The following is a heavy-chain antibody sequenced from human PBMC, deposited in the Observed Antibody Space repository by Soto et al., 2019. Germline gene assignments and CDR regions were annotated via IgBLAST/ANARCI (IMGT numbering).Heavy chain of an antibody. CDR1: GFTFSSYA. CDR2: ISGSGGST. V-gene: IGHV3-23*01. Sequence: GGSLRLSCAASGFTFSSYAMSWVRQAPGKGLEWVSAISGSGGSTYYADSVKGRFTISRDNSKNTLYLQMNSLRAEDTAVYYCAKGHRPTVTPFLSPHDYWCQGTLVTVST. J-gene: IGHJ4*02. D-gene: IGHD4-17*01. CDR3: AKGHRPTVTPFLSPHDY.